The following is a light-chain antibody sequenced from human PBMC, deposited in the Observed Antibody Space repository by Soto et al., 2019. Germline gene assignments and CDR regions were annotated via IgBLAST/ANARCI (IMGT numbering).Light chain of an antibody. Sequence: EIVLTQSPATLSLSPGERATLSCRASQSVGSYFAWYQQKPGQAPRLLIYDAFSRATGIPARFSGTGSGTDFTLTISSLKPEECAVYFCQQRSSWPLSFGGGTMVEIK. J-gene: IGKJ4*01. CDR3: QQRSSWPLS. CDR2: DAF. CDR1: QSVGSY. V-gene: IGKV3-11*01.